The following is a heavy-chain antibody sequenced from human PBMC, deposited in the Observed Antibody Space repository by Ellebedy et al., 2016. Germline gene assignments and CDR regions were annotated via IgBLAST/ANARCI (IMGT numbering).Heavy chain of an antibody. Sequence: SETLSLTCTVSGGSISSYYWSWIRQPPGKGLEWIGYIYYSGSTNYNPSLKSRVTISVDTSKHQFSLKLSSVTAADTAVYYCARGFDGGNPSSGLFYYGMDVWGQGTTVTVSS. CDR3: ARGFDGGNPSSGLFYYGMDV. J-gene: IGHJ6*02. D-gene: IGHD4-23*01. V-gene: IGHV4-59*08. CDR1: GGSISSYY. CDR2: IYYSGST.